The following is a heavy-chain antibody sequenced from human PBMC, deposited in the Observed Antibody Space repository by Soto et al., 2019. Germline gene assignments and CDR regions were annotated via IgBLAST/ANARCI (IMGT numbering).Heavy chain of an antibody. J-gene: IGHJ5*02. V-gene: IGHV4-38-2*02. CDR2: IYHSGTT. CDR3: ARDSSGYYWFGP. Sequence: PSETLSLTCAVSGFSISSGYFWGWIRQPPGKGPEWLGSIYHSGTTYYNPSVKGRVTISVDTSKNQFSLKMSSVTAADTAVYYCARDSSGYYWFGPWGQGTLVTVSS. D-gene: IGHD3-22*01. CDR1: GFSISSGYF.